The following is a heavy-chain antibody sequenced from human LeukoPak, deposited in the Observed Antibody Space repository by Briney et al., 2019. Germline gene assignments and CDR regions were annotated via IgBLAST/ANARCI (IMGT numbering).Heavy chain of an antibody. D-gene: IGHD3-22*01. Sequence: PSETLSLTCTVSGGSIGTYYWSWIRQPPGKGLEWIGYIYYSGSTDCNPSLKSRVTISVDTSKNQFSLKLSSVTAADTAVYYCARNLYDSSGSMGIYTFDSWGQGTLVTVSS. CDR1: GGSIGTYY. CDR2: IYYSGST. CDR3: ARNLYDSSGSMGIYTFDS. J-gene: IGHJ4*02. V-gene: IGHV4-59*01.